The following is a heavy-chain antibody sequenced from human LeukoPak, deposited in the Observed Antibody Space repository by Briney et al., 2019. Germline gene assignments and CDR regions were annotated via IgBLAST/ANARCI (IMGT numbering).Heavy chain of an antibody. V-gene: IGHV4-30-2*01. CDR3: ARQGIAVAGTWGPFDY. J-gene: IGHJ4*02. D-gene: IGHD6-19*01. CDR2: IYHSGST. Sequence: SQTLSLTCTVSGGSISSGGYYWSWVRQPPGKGLEWIGEIYHSGSTNYNPSLKSRVTISVDKSKNQFSLKLSSVTAADTAVYYCARQGIAVAGTWGPFDYWGQGTLVTVSS. CDR1: GGSISSGGYY.